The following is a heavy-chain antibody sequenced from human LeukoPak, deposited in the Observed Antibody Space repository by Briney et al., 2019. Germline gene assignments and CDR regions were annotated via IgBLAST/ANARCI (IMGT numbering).Heavy chain of an antibody. CDR2: INPSGGST. CDR1: GYTFTSYY. V-gene: IGHV1-46*01. D-gene: IGHD1-26*01. CDR3: ARNVELVGADDAFDI. Sequence: GASVKVSCKASGYTFTSYYMHWVRQAPGQGLEWMGIINPSGGSTSYAQKFQGRVTMTRDTSTSTVYMELSSLRSEDTAVYYCARNVELVGADDAFDIWGQGTMVTVSS. J-gene: IGHJ3*02.